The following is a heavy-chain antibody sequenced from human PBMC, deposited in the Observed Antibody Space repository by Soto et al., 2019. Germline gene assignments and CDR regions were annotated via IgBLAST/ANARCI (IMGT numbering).Heavy chain of an antibody. J-gene: IGHJ6*02. Sequence: PGGSLRLSCAASGFTFSSYAMHWVRQAPGKGLEWVAVISYDGSNKYYADSVKGRFTISRDNSKNTLYLQMNSLRAEDTAVYYCARERVVVAAADYYYYGMDVWGQGTTVTVSS. V-gene: IGHV3-30-3*01. CDR1: GFTFSSYA. CDR3: ARERVVVAAADYYYYGMDV. D-gene: IGHD2-15*01. CDR2: ISYDGSNK.